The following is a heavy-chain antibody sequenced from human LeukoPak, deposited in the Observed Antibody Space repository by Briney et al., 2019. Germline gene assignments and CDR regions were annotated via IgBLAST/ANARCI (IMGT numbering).Heavy chain of an antibody. D-gene: IGHD6-6*01. CDR3: ARDLSIAARPPGYFDY. CDR2: IIPIFGTA. CDR1: GGTFSSYA. J-gene: IGHJ4*02. V-gene: IGHV1-69*05. Sequence: ASVKVSCKASGGTFSSYAISWVRQAPGQGLEWMGGIIPIFGTANYAQKLQGRVTMTTDTSTSTAYMELRSLRSDDTAVYYCARDLSIAARPPGYFDYWGQGTLVTVSS.